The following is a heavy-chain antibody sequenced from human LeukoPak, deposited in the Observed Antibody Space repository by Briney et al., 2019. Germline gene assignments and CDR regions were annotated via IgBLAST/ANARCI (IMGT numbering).Heavy chain of an antibody. V-gene: IGHV3-53*04. CDR3: AISSSGDNGYYYGMDV. CDR1: GFTVSSNY. D-gene: IGHD3-3*01. CDR2: IYSDGSA. J-gene: IGHJ6*02. Sequence: GGSLRLSCAASGFTVSSNYMSWVRQAPGKGLEWVSLIYSDGSAYYADSVKGRFSISRHNSKNTLYLQMNSLRAEDTAVYYCAISSSGDNGYYYGMDVWGQGTTVTVSS.